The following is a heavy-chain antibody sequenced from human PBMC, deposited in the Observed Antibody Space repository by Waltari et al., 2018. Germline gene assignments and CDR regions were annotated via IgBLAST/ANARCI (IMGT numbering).Heavy chain of an antibody. J-gene: IGHJ4*02. D-gene: IGHD6-13*01. CDR1: GYTFTGYY. CDR2: INPNSVGT. Sequence: QVQLVQSGAEVKKPGASVKVSCKASGYTFTGYYMHWVRQAPGQGLEWMGGINPNSVGTNYAQKFQGWVTMTRDTSSSTAYMELSRLRSDDTAVYYCARDIAAGTFDYWGQGTLVTVSS. CDR3: ARDIAAGTFDY. V-gene: IGHV1-2*04.